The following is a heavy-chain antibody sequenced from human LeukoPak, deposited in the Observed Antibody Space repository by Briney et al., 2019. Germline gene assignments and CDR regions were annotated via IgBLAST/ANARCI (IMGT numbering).Heavy chain of an antibody. CDR3: ARVSAHAGIAVAASDY. CDR1: GFTFSSYG. Sequence: GGSLRLSCAASGFTFSSYGMNWVRQAPGKGLEWVSIISASGESTYYADSVKGRFTISRDKSKNTLYLQMNSLRAEDTAVYYCARVSAHAGIAVAASDYWGQGTLVTVSS. J-gene: IGHJ4*02. V-gene: IGHV3-23*01. CDR2: ISASGEST. D-gene: IGHD6-19*01.